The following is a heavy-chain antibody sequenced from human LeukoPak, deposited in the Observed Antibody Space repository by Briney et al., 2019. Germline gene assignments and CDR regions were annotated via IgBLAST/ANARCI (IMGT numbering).Heavy chain of an antibody. J-gene: IGHJ4*02. CDR2: IYYGGNT. V-gene: IGHV4-39*01. CDR1: GGSITSSNYY. CDR3: ARRGHIKTPPV. Sequence: SETLSLTCTVSGGSITSSNYYCVWIRQPPGKGLEWVGSIYYGGNTYSNPSLGSRVAISMDTSRNQFSLKLSSLTAADTAVYYCARRGHIKTPPVWGQGTLVTVSS. D-gene: IGHD4-23*01.